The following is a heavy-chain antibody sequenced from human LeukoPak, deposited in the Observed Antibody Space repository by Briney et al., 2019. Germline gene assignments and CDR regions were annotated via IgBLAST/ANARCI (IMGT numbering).Heavy chain of an antibody. J-gene: IGHJ4*02. V-gene: IGHV3-21*01. CDR3: AREGRDIVVVPAPLDY. D-gene: IGHD2-2*01. CDR1: GFTFSSYS. Sequence: GGSLRLSCAASGFTFSSYSMNWVRQAPGKGLEWVSSISSSSSYIHYADSVKGRFTISRDNAKNSLYLQMNSLRAEDTAVYYCAREGRDIVVVPAPLDYWGQGTLVTVSS. CDR2: ISSSSSYI.